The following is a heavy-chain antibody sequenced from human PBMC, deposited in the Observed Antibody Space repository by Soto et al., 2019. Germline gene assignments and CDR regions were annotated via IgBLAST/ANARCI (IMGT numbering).Heavy chain of an antibody. V-gene: IGHV1-69*01. J-gene: IGHJ6*02. CDR3: ARDEEEYSYGIYSYYGMDV. D-gene: IGHD5-18*01. CDR1: GGTFSSYA. Sequence: QVQLVQSGAEVKKPGSSVKVSCKASGGTFSSYAISWVRQAPGQGLEWMGGIIPIFGTANYAQKFQGRVTITADESTSTEYMELSGLRSEDTAVYYCARDEEEYSYGIYSYYGMDVWGQGTTVTVSS. CDR2: IIPIFGTA.